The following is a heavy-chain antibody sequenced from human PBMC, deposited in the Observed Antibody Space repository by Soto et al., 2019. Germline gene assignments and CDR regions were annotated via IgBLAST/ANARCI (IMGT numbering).Heavy chain of an antibody. J-gene: IGHJ6*02. Sequence: GGSLRLSCAASGFTVSNNYISWVRQPPGKGLEWVSLIYSGGSTYYADSVKGRFTLSRDNSKDTVYLQMNSLRAEDTAVYYCARAEWGSSYTQYYYALDVWGQGTTVTVSS. V-gene: IGHV3-53*03. CDR3: ARAEWGSSYTQYYYALDV. D-gene: IGHD6-13*01. CDR1: GFTVSNNY. CDR2: IYSGGST.